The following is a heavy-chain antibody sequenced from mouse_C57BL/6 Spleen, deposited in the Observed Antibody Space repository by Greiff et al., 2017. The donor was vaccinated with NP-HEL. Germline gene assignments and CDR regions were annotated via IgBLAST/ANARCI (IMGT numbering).Heavy chain of an antibody. V-gene: IGHV1-18*01. J-gene: IGHJ2*01. Sequence: EVQLQESGPELVKPGASVKIPCKASGYTFTDYNMDWVKQSHGKSLEWIGDINPNNGGTIYNQKFKGKATLTVDKSSSTAYMELRSLTSEDTAVYYCARSTLYYGYDGDYFDYWGQGTTLTVSS. CDR2: INPNNGGT. CDR3: ARSTLYYGYDGDYFDY. CDR1: GYTFTDYN. D-gene: IGHD2-2*01.